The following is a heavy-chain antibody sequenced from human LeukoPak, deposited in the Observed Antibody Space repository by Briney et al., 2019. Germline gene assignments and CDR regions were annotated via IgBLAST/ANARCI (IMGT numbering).Heavy chain of an antibody. CDR1: GGSISSGSYY. D-gene: IGHD6-13*01. CDR3: ARRKMTAAGTGGKGHFDY. Sequence: PSETLSLTCTVSGGSISSGSYYWSWIRQPAGKGLEWIGRIYTSGSTNYNPSLKSRVTISVDTSKNQFSLKLSSVTAADTAVYYCARRKMTAAGTGGKGHFDYWGQGTLVTVSS. J-gene: IGHJ4*02. V-gene: IGHV4-61*02. CDR2: IYTSGST.